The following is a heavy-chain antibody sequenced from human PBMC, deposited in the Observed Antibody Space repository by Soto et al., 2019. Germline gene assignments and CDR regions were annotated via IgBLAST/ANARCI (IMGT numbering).Heavy chain of an antibody. J-gene: IGHJ3*02. Sequence: ASVKVSCKASGYTFTSYGISWVRQAPGQGLEWMGWISAYNGNTNYAQKLQGRVTMTTDTSTSTAYMELRSLRSDDTAVYYCARAQDGISNRCHDASDIWGQVKMVPVSS. CDR2: ISAYNGNT. CDR3: ARAQDGISNRCHDASDI. CDR1: GYTFTSYG. V-gene: IGHV1-18*01. D-gene: IGHD3-3*02.